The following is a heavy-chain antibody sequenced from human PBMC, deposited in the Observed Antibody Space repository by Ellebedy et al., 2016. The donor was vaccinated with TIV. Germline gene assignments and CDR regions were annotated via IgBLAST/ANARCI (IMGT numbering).Heavy chain of an antibody. CDR3: AKDHIVTGYLYGMDD. D-gene: IGHD3-9*01. CDR2: ISSSGGGT. Sequence: GESLKISCAVSGVTFSDYAMNWVRQAPGKGLEWVSYISSSGGGTDYADSVKGRFTISRDNSKNIVFLQMNSLRAEDTAVYYCAKDHIVTGYLYGMDDWGQGAMVIVSS. CDR1: GVTFSDYA. J-gene: IGHJ6*02. V-gene: IGHV3-23*01.